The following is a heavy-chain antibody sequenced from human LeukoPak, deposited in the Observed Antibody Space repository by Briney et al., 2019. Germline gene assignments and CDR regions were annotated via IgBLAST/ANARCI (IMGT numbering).Heavy chain of an antibody. D-gene: IGHD6-25*01. V-gene: IGHV4-4*02. CDR1: GGSISSSNW. J-gene: IGHJ4*01. CDR3: AKSGGYGLIDY. CDR2: IYHSGST. Sequence: SETLSLTCAVSGGSISSSNWWSWVRQPPGKGLEWIGEIYHSGSTSYNPSLKSRVTISVDKSKNQFSLKLSSVTAADTAVYYCAKSGGYGLIDYWGQGTLVTVSS.